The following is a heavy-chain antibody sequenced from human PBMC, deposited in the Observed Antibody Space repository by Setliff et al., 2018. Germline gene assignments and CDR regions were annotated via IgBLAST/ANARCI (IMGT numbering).Heavy chain of an antibody. CDR1: GGSISSGGYY. CDR3: ARVSMYSSSWYYYYYGMDV. D-gene: IGHD6-13*01. V-gene: IGHV4-31*03. Sequence: PSETLSLTCTVSGGSISSGGYYWSWIRQHPGKGLEWIEYIYYSGSTYYNPSLKSRVTISVDTSKNQFSLKLSSVTAADTAVYYCARVSMYSSSWYYYYYGMDVWGQGTTVTVSS. CDR2: IYYSGST. J-gene: IGHJ6*02.